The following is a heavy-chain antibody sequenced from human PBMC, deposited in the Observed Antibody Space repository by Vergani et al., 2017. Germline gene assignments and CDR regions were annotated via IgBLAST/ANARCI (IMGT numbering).Heavy chain of an antibody. D-gene: IGHD2-2*02. CDR2: IWYDGSNK. Sequence: QVQLVESGGGVVQPGRSLILSCAASGFTFSSYGMHWVRQAPGKGLEWVAVIWYDGSNKYYADSVKGRFTISRDNSKNTLYLQMNSLRAEDTAVYYCARAXGYCSSTSCYTLDYWGQGTLVTVSS. CDR3: ARAXGYCSSTSCYTLDY. V-gene: IGHV3-33*01. J-gene: IGHJ4*02. CDR1: GFTFSSYG.